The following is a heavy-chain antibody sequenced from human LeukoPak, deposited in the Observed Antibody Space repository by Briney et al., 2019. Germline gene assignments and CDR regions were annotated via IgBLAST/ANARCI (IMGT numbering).Heavy chain of an antibody. CDR2: ISAYDGNT. Sequence: ASVKVSCKASGYTFTSYGISWVRQAPGQGLEWMGWISAYDGNTNYAQKLQGRVTMTTDTSTSTAYMELRSLRSDDTAVYYCARDGYDSSGYYFRYYYYYGMDVWGQGTTVTVSS. CDR1: GYTFTSYG. V-gene: IGHV1-18*01. J-gene: IGHJ6*02. CDR3: ARDGYDSSGYYFRYYYYYGMDV. D-gene: IGHD3-22*01.